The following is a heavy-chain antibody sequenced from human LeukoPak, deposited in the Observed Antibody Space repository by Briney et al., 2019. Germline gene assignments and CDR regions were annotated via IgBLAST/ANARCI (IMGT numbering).Heavy chain of an antibody. J-gene: IGHJ3*02. CDR3: ATAIEILVVPAAITPGAFDI. CDR2: FDPEDGET. Sequence: ASVKVSCKVSGYTLTELSMHWVRQAPGKGLEWMGGFDPEDGETIYAQKFQGRVTMTEDTSTDTAYMELSSLRSEDTAVYYCATAIEILVVPAAITPGAFDIWGQGTMVTVSS. D-gene: IGHD2-2*02. V-gene: IGHV1-24*01. CDR1: GYTLTELS.